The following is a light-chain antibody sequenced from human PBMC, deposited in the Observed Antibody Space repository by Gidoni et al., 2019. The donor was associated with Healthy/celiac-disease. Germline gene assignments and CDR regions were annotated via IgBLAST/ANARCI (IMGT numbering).Light chain of an antibody. J-gene: IGKJ4*01. V-gene: IGKV1-39*01. CDR1: QSISSY. Sequence: DIQSTQSPSSLSASVGDRVTIPCRASQSISSYLNWYQQKPGKAPKLLIYAASSLQSGVPSRFSGSGSGTDFTLTISSLQPEDFATYYGQQSYSTLETFGGXTKVEIK. CDR2: AAS. CDR3: QQSYSTLET.